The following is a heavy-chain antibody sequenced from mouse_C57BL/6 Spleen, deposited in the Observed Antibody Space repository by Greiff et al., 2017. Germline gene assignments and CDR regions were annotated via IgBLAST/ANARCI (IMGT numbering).Heavy chain of an antibody. Sequence: EVKLMESGGGLVKPGGSLKLSCAASGFTFSDYGMHWVRQAPEKGLGWVAYISSGSSTIYYADTVQGRFTIARDNAKNTLFLQMTSLRSEDTAMYYCARRIYYYGSSYVFYAMDYWGQGTSVTVSS. CDR1: GFTFSDYG. CDR3: ARRIYYYGSSYVFYAMDY. D-gene: IGHD1-1*01. CDR2: ISSGSSTI. J-gene: IGHJ4*01. V-gene: IGHV5-17*01.